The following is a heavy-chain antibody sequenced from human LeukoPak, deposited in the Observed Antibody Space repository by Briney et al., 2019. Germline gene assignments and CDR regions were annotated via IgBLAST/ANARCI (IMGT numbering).Heavy chain of an antibody. D-gene: IGHD2-2*01. Sequence: PSETLYLTCTVSGGSISSYYWIWIRQPPGKGLEWIGYIYYRGRTNYNPSLKSRVTISVDTSKNQFSLKLSSVTAADTAVYYCARVLGCSTTSCYAAYIDSWGQGTLVTVSS. CDR3: ARVLGCSTTSCYAAYIDS. V-gene: IGHV4-59*01. CDR2: IYYRGRT. J-gene: IGHJ4*02. CDR1: GGSISSYY.